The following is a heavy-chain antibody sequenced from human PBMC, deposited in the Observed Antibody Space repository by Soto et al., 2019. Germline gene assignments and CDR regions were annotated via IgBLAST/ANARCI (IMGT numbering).Heavy chain of an antibody. CDR2: IRGSGVGT. Sequence: EVQLLESGEPGGSLRVSCVASGFTFSDYAMTWVRQAPGKGLEWVSSIRGSGVGTTYADSVRGRFTILRDNSKNTLYLQMNSLGAEDTAVYYCARDPNGDYVGAFDGWGQGTMVTVSS. CDR1: GFTFSDYA. J-gene: IGHJ3*01. CDR3: ARDPNGDYVGAFDG. V-gene: IGHV3-23*01. D-gene: IGHD4-17*01.